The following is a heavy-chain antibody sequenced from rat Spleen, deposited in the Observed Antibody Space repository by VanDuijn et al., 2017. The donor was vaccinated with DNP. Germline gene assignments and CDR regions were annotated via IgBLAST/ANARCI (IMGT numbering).Heavy chain of an antibody. CDR2: IGSDGYAP. J-gene: IGHJ3*01. V-gene: IGHV5-22*01. CDR1: GFTFSNFY. Sequence: EVQLVESGGGLVQPGRSMKLSCAASGFTFSNFYMAWVRQAPTKGLEWVAYIGSDGYAPYYGDSVKGRFTISRDNAKSTLYLQMNSLRSEDMATYYCIRWNSGHFDYWGQGTLVTVSS. D-gene: IGHD4-3*01. CDR3: IRWNSGHFDY.